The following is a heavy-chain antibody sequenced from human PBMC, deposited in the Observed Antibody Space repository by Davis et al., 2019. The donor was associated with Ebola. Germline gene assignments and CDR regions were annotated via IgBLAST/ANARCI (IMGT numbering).Heavy chain of an antibody. V-gene: IGHV1-3*01. CDR3: ARGQYRSPTGGMDV. CDR1: RYTLTSYA. J-gene: IGHJ6*02. Sequence: ASVTVSCKASRYTLTSYAIHRVRQAPGQRLEWMGWINAGNGNTKYSQKFQGRVTMTRDTSTSTVYMELSSLRSEDTAVYYCARGQYRSPTGGMDVWGQGTTVTVSS. CDR2: INAGNGNT. D-gene: IGHD6-6*01.